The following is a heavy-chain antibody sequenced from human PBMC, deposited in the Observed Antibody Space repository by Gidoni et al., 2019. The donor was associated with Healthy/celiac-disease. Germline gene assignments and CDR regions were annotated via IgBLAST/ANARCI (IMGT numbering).Heavy chain of an antibody. Sequence: EVQLVESGGGLVQPGGSLRLSCAASGFTFSSYSMNWVRQAPGKGLEWVSYISSSSSTIYYADSVKGRFTISRDNAKNSLYLQMNSLRAEDTAVYYCASLEGSGSYYNVGWFDPWGQGTLVTVSS. CDR1: GFTFSSYS. J-gene: IGHJ5*02. CDR3: ASLEGSGSYYNVGWFDP. CDR2: ISSSSSTI. D-gene: IGHD3-10*01. V-gene: IGHV3-48*01.